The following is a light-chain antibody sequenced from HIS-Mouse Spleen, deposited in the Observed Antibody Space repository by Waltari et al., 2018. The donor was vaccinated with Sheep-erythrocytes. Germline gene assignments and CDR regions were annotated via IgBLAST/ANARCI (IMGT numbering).Light chain of an antibody. V-gene: IGLV3-1*01. CDR2: QDS. CDR3: QAWDSSTVV. CDR1: KLGDKY. Sequence: SYELTQPPSVSVSPGQTASITCSGDKLGDKYACWYQQKPGHSPVLVIYQDSKRPSGIPELFSGSNSGNTATLTISGTQAMDEADYYCQAWDSSTVVFGGGTK. J-gene: IGLJ2*01.